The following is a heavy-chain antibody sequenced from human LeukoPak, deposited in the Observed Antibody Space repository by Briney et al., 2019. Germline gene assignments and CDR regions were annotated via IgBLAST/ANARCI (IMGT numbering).Heavy chain of an antibody. Sequence: PSETLSLTCAVYGGSFSGYYWSWIRQPPGKGLEWIGEINHSGSTNYNPSLKSRVTISVDTSKNQFSPKLSSVTAADTAVYYCARGGRWLQFRDWGQGTLVTVSS. CDR2: INHSGST. V-gene: IGHV4-34*01. CDR3: ARGGRWLQFRD. J-gene: IGHJ4*02. D-gene: IGHD5-24*01. CDR1: GGSFSGYY.